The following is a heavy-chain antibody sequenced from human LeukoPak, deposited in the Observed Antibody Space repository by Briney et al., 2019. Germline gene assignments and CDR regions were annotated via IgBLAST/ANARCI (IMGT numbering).Heavy chain of an antibody. CDR3: ARLGYYYGKNWFDP. CDR1: GGTFSSYA. J-gene: IGHJ5*02. CDR2: IIPIFGTA. Sequence: SVKVSCKASGGTFSSYAISWVRQAPGQGLEWMGGIIPIFGTANYARKFQGRVTITADESTSTAYMELSSLRSEDTAVYYCARLGYYYGKNWFDPWGQGTLVTVSS. V-gene: IGHV1-69*13. D-gene: IGHD3-22*01.